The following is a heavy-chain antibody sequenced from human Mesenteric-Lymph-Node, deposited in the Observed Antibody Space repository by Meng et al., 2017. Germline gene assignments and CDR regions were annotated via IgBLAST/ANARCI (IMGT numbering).Heavy chain of an antibody. Sequence: QVQLPESGPGPVKPSQTLSLNCTVSGGSISSGGYYWSWIRQHPGKGLEWIGYIHSSGSTYYNPSLRSRLTISVDTSKNQFSLKLSSVTAADTAVYYCARASYGSGSPLGESWFDPWGQGTLVTVSS. CDR3: ARASYGSGSPLGESWFDP. CDR1: GGSISSGGYY. D-gene: IGHD3-10*01. J-gene: IGHJ5*02. V-gene: IGHV4-31*03. CDR2: IHSSGST.